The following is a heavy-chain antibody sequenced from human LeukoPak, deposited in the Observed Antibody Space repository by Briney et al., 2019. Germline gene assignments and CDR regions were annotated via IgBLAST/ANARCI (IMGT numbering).Heavy chain of an antibody. Sequence: SETLSLTCTVSGGSLSSYYWSWIRQPAGKGLEWIGRIYTSGSTNYNPSLKSRVTMSVDTSKNQFSLKLSSVTAADTAVYYCARDFGYCSSTSCSDAFDIWGQGTMVTVSS. V-gene: IGHV4-4*07. D-gene: IGHD2-2*01. CDR1: GGSLSSYY. CDR2: IYTSGST. J-gene: IGHJ3*02. CDR3: ARDFGYCSSTSCSDAFDI.